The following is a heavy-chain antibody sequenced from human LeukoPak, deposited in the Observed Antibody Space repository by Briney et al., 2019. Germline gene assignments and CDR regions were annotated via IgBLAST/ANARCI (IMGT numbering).Heavy chain of an antibody. Sequence: GGSLRLSCAASGFSFSSYAMNWVRQAPGRGLEWVSGMSGSGTSTYYVDSVKGRFTVSRDNSKNTLYLQMNSLRAEDTAVYYCAKDLSGSYYESAFDIWGQGTMVTVSS. D-gene: IGHD1-26*01. CDR1: GFSFSSYA. J-gene: IGHJ3*02. CDR3: AKDLSGSYYESAFDI. V-gene: IGHV3-23*01. CDR2: MSGSGTST.